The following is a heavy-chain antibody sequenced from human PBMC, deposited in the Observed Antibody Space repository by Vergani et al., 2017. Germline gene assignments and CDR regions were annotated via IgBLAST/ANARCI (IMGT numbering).Heavy chain of an antibody. D-gene: IGHD4-17*01. J-gene: IGHJ6*02. CDR3: TRXPDYGDPYYYYYYGMDV. CDR1: GFTFGDYA. CDR2: IRSKAYGGTT. V-gene: IGHV3-49*03. Sequence: EVQLVESGGGLVQPGRSLRLPCTASGFTFGDYAMSWFRQAPGKGLEWVGFIRSKAYGGTTEYAASVKGRFTISRDDSKSIAYLQMNSLKTEDTAVYYCTRXPDYGDPYYYYYYGMDVWGQGTTVTVSS.